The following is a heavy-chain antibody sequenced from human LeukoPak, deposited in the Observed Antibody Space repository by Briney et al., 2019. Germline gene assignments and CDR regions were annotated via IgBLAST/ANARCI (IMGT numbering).Heavy chain of an antibody. J-gene: IGHJ3*02. CDR3: ARALVAGVTLNALDI. Sequence: GGSLRLSXAASGFSFSSYWMHWVRQAPGKGLVWVARIQYDGSTTNYADSVKGRFTISRDNAKKTLYVQMNSLRAEDTAVYYCARALVAGVTLNALDIWGQGTMVTVSS. V-gene: IGHV3-74*01. D-gene: IGHD2-15*01. CDR1: GFSFSSYW. CDR2: IQYDGSTT.